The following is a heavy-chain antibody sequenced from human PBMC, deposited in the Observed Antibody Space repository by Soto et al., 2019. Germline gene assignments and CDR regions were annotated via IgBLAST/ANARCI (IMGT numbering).Heavy chain of an antibody. CDR3: AKDQWLRSDV. V-gene: IGHV3-23*01. D-gene: IGHD3-22*01. CDR1: GFTFSSYA. CDR2: ISGSGGST. Sequence: QPGESLKISCAASGFTFSSYAMSWVRQAPGKGLEWVSAISGSGGSTYYADSVKGRFTISRDNSKNTLYLQMNSLRAEDTAVYYCAKDQWLRSDVWGKGTTVTVSS. J-gene: IGHJ6*04.